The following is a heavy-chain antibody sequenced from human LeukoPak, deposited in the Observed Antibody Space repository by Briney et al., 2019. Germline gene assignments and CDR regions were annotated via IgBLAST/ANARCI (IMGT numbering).Heavy chain of an antibody. CDR2: IKQDGSEK. J-gene: IGHJ4*02. V-gene: IGHV3-7*01. CDR1: GFTFSSYW. D-gene: IGHD3-16*01. Sequence: PGGSLRLSCAASGFTFSSYWMSWVRQAPGKGPEWVANIKQDGSEKYYVDSVKGRFTISRDNAKNSLYLQMNSLRAEDTAVYYRARERGRFYYFDYWGQGTLVTVSS. CDR3: ARERGRFYYFDY.